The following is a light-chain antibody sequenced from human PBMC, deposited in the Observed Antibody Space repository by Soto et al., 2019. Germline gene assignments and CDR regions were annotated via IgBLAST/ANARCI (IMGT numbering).Light chain of an antibody. J-gene: IGKJ1*01. CDR3: QQFIDGWT. V-gene: IGKV1-5*01. Sequence: DIQMTQSPSTLSASVGARVTITCRASQSIGSWLAWYQQKPGKAPNLLIYDASSLESGVPSRFRGSGSETEFTLTISGLQPDDFATYYCQQFIDGWTFGQGTKVDIK. CDR2: DAS. CDR1: QSIGSW.